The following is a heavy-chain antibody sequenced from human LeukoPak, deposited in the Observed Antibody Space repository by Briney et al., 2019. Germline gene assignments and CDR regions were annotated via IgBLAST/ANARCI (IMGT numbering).Heavy chain of an antibody. Sequence: GGSLRLSCAASGFTVSSNYMSWVRQAPGKGLEWVSAISGSGGSTYYADSVKGRFTISRDNSKNTLYLQMNRLRAEDTAVYYCAKRIGTLAAAFDYWGQGTLVTVSS. J-gene: IGHJ4*02. CDR3: AKRIGTLAAAFDY. D-gene: IGHD6-13*01. V-gene: IGHV3-23*01. CDR2: ISGSGGST. CDR1: GFTVSSNY.